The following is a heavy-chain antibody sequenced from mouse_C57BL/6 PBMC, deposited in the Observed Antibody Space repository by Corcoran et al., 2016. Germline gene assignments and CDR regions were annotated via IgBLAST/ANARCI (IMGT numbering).Heavy chain of an antibody. J-gene: IGHJ1*03. CDR1: GYTFTSYG. D-gene: IGHD1-1*01. V-gene: IGHV1-58*01. Sequence: EVQLQQSGAELVRPGSSVKMSCKTSGYTFTSYGINWVKQRPGQGLEWIGYIYIGNGYTEYNEKFKGKATLTSDTSSSTAYMQLSSLTSEDSAIYFCERNDYYGSSPYWYFDVWGTGTTVTVSS. CDR3: ERNDYYGSSPYWYFDV. CDR2: IYIGNGYT.